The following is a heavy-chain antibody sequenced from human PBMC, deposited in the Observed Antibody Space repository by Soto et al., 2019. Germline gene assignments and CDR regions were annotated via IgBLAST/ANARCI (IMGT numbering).Heavy chain of an antibody. CDR1: GFSLTTDRVG. D-gene: IGHD1-26*01. CDR3: AHAYGGRSLY. CDR2: LYCDVSK. Sequence: QITLKESGPTLVKPTQTLTLTCTFSGFSLTTDRVGVGWICQPPGEALDWLAVLYCDVSKSYRPSLQSTLTITKDTSKNQVALTMTNMDSLETATYYCAHAYGGRSLYGGQGTLVTVSS. J-gene: IGHJ4*02. V-gene: IGHV2-5*02.